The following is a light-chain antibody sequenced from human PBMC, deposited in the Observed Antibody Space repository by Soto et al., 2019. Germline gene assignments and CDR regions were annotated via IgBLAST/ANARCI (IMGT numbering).Light chain of an antibody. CDR2: SNN. V-gene: IGLV1-44*01. J-gene: IGLJ1*01. Sequence: QSALTQPPSASGTPGQRVTISCSGSSSNIGSNTVNWYQQLPGTAPKLLIYSNNQRPSGVPDRFSGSKSGTSASLAISGLQSEEEAGYYCAAWDDSLTGYVFGTGTKVTVL. CDR1: SSNIGSNT. CDR3: AAWDDSLTGYV.